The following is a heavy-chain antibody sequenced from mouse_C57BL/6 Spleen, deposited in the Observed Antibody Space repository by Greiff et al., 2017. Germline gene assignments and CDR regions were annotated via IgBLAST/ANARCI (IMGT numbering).Heavy chain of an antibody. CDR2: IWSGGST. CDR1: GFSLTSYG. V-gene: IGHV2-4*01. CDR3: AKKGGGIYYDYDGVFAY. Sequence: VQLQQSGPGLVQPSQSLSITCTVSGFSLTSYGVHWVRQPPGKGLEWLGVIWSGGSTDYNAAVISRLSISKDNSKSQVFFKMNSLQADDSAIYYCAKKGGGIYYDYDGVFAYWGQGTLVTVSA. J-gene: IGHJ3*01. D-gene: IGHD2-4*01.